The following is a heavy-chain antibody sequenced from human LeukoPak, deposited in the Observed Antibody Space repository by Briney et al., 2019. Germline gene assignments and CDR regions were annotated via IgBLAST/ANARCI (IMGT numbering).Heavy chain of an antibody. CDR2: IKPDGSVG. D-gene: IGHD6-13*01. Sequence: GGSLRPSCAASGFTFSNYWMTWVRQAPGKGLEWVANIKPDGSVGYYVDSVRGRFIISRDNAGNSLYLQMNSLRVEDTAVYYCTQNLVAAAGDHWGQGTLLIVSS. J-gene: IGHJ4*02. CDR3: TQNLVAAAGDH. V-gene: IGHV3-7*01. CDR1: GFTFSNYW.